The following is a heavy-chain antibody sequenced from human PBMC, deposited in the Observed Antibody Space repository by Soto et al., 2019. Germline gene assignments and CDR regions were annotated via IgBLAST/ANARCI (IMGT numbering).Heavy chain of an antibody. CDR1: GFTFSSYA. J-gene: IGHJ4*02. D-gene: IGHD5-18*01. CDR3: ARDLRHSYGYLEVADY. V-gene: IGHV3-30-3*01. Sequence: QVQLVESGGGVVQPGRSLRLSCAASGFTFSSYAMHWVRQAPGKGLEWVAVISYDGSNKYYADSVKGRFTISRDNSKNTLYLQMNSLRAEDTAVYYCARDLRHSYGYLEVADYWGQGTLVTVSS. CDR2: ISYDGSNK.